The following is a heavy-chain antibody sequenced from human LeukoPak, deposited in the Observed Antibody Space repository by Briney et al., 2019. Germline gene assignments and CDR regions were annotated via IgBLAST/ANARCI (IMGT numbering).Heavy chain of an antibody. V-gene: IGHV3-33*08. D-gene: IGHD6-13*01. CDR3: AWDPACNRGYFYY. CDR2: IWYDGTDK. Sequence: GGSLRLSCAPSGFTSSSYWMIWVRQAPGRGLEWVAGIWYDGTDKYYADSVKGRFTISRDNSRNTLYLQMNSLRVEDTAMLSCAWDPACNRGYFYYWGQGTLVTVSS. J-gene: IGHJ4*02. CDR1: GFTSSSYW.